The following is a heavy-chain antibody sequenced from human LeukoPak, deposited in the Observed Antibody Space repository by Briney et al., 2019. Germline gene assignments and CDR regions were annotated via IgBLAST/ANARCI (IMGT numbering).Heavy chain of an antibody. D-gene: IGHD2-15*01. CDR3: ARDQRCSGGSCYEALD. CDR2: IIPIFGTA. CDR1: GGTFSSYA. J-gene: IGHJ4*02. V-gene: IGHV1-69*06. Sequence: SVTVSCQASGGTFSSYAISWVRQAPGQGLEWMGRIIPIFGTANYAQKFQGRVTITADKSTSTAYMELSSLRSEDTAVYYCARDQRCSGGSCYEALDWVRATLVTVSS.